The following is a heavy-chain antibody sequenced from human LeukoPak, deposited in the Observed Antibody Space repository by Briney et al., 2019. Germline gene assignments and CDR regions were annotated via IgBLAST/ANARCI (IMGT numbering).Heavy chain of an antibody. CDR2: ISGSGGST. V-gene: IGHV3-23*01. J-gene: IGHJ4*02. D-gene: IGHD3-22*01. CDR3: AKDRIVVVITAYDY. Sequence: GGTLRLSCAASGFTFSSYAMSWVRQAPGKGLEWVSAISGSGGSTYYADSVKGRFTISRDNSKNTLYLQMNSLRAEDTAVYYCAKDRIVVVITAYDYWGQGTLVTVSS. CDR1: GFTFSSYA.